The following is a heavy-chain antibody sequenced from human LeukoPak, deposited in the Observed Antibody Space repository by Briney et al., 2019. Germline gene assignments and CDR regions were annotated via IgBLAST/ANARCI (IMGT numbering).Heavy chain of an antibody. CDR2: INSDGSST. CDR1: GFTFSSYW. V-gene: IGHV3-74*01. CDR3: ARSRRARHCPDFEY. Sequence: GGSLRLSCAASGFTFSSYWMHWVRQAPGKGLVWVSRINSDGSSTSYADSVKGRFTISRDNAKNTLYLQMNSLRAEDTAVYYCARSRRARHCPDFEYWGQGTLVTVSS. J-gene: IGHJ4*02.